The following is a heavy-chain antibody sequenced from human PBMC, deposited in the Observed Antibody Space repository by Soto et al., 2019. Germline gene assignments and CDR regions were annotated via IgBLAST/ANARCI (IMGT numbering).Heavy chain of an antibody. CDR1: GFTFNSHT. J-gene: IGHJ4*02. CDR3: ARDFGTY. Sequence: GGSLRLSCAASGFTFNSHTMNWVRQAPGKGLEWLAYISDSSATIYYADSMKGRFTISRDNAKNSLYLQMNSLRAEDTAVYYCARDFGTYWGQGTLVTVSS. D-gene: IGHD1-1*01. V-gene: IGHV3-48*01. CDR2: ISDSSATI.